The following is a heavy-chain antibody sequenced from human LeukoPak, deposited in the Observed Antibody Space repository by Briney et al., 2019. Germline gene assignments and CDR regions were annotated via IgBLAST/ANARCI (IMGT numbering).Heavy chain of an antibody. CDR2: ISAYNGNT. V-gene: IGHV1-18*04. D-gene: IGHD1-14*01. CDR1: GYTFTSYG. CDR3: AGVNTGITRRDFKYYFDY. J-gene: IGHJ4*02. Sequence: VASVKVSCKASGYTFTSYGISWVRQAPGQGLEWMGWISAYNGNTNYAQKLQGRVTMTTDTSTSTAYMELRSLRSDDTAVHYCAGVNTGITRRDFKYYFDYWGQGTLVTVSS.